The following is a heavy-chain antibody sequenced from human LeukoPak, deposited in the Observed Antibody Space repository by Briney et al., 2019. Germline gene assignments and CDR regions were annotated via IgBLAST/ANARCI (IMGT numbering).Heavy chain of an antibody. V-gene: IGHV4-39*01. Sequence: SETLSLTCTVSGGSISSSSYYWGWIRQPPGKGLEWIGSICYSGSTYSNPSLTIQVPISVSTAKTQFSLNLSSVTAAATDVYYCERPRVVPAAPGGYFDCWGQGTLVTVSS. CDR1: GGSISSSSYY. CDR2: ICYSGST. J-gene: IGHJ4*02. D-gene: IGHD2-2*01. CDR3: ERPRVVPAAPGGYFDC.